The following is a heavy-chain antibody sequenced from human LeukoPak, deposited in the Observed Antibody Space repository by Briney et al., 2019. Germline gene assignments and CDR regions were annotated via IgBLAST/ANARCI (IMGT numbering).Heavy chain of an antibody. Sequence: GGSLRHSCAASGFTFSSYWMHWVRQAPGKGLVWVSRINTDGSSTSYADSVKGRFTISRDNAKNTLYLQMNSLRADDTAVYYCARTRRNSGSYYGDYWGQGTLVTVSS. CDR2: INTDGSST. D-gene: IGHD1-26*01. CDR3: ARTRRNSGSYYGDY. CDR1: GFTFSSYW. J-gene: IGHJ4*02. V-gene: IGHV3-74*01.